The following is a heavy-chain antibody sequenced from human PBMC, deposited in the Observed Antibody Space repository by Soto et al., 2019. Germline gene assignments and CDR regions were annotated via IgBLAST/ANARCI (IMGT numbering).Heavy chain of an antibody. CDR2: ISSSDNII. V-gene: IGHV3-11*04. J-gene: IGHJ3*02. Sequence: QVQLVESGGGLVKPGGSLRLSCAASGFTFSDYYMSWIRQAPGKGLEWVSYISSSDNIIYYADSVKGRFTISRDNAKDTLYLQMNSLRAEDTAVYYCARDDAFQNENGFDIWGQGTMVTVSS. D-gene: IGHD1-1*01. CDR1: GFTFSDYY. CDR3: ARDDAFQNENGFDI.